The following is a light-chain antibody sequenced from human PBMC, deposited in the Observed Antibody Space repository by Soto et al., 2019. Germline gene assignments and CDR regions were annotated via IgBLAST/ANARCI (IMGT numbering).Light chain of an antibody. CDR3: HT. V-gene: IGKV3-15*01. Sequence: EIVLTPSPVTLSSTPGQRATLSCRASQSVSSNLAWYQQKPGQAPRLLIYGASTRATGIPARFSGSGSGTEFPLAISSLQPEDVAAYYCHTFGQGTRLEIK. CDR2: GAS. CDR1: QSVSSN. J-gene: IGKJ5*01.